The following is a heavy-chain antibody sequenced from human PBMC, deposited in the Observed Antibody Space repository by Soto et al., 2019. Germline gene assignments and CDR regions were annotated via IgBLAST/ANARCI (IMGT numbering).Heavy chain of an antibody. J-gene: IGHJ5*02. V-gene: IGHV2-5*02. CDR3: AHRLRYGGNWDVGWFDP. CDR2: IYWDDDK. D-gene: IGHD6-13*01. Sequence: QITLKESGPTLVKPTQTLTLTCTFSGFSLTTSGVGVGWIRQPPGKALECLALIYWDDDKRYNPSLKSRLTITKDTSKNQVVLTMTNMDPVDTGAYYCAHRLRYGGNWDVGWFDPWGQGTLVTVSS. CDR1: GFSLTTSGVG.